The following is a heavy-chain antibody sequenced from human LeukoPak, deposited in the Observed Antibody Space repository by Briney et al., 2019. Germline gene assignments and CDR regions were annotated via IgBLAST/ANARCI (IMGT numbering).Heavy chain of an antibody. J-gene: IGHJ4*02. V-gene: IGHV1-69*13. Sequence: GASVKVSCEASGGTFSSYAISWVRQAPGQGLEWMGGIIPIFGTANYAQKFQGRVTITADESTSTAYMELSSLRSEDTAVYYCARVGDGYSYYFDYWGQGTLVTVSS. CDR2: IIPIFGTA. CDR1: GGTFSSYA. D-gene: IGHD5-24*01. CDR3: ARVGDGYSYYFDY.